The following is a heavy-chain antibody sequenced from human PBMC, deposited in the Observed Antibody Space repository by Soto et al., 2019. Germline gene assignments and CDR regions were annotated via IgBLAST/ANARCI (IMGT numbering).Heavy chain of an antibody. Sequence: GASVKVSCKASGYTFTSYAMHWVRQAPGQRLEWMGWINAGNGNTKYSQKFQGRVTITRDTSASTAYMELSSLRSEDTAVYYCARPRITIFEGFDPWGQGTLVTVSS. J-gene: IGHJ5*02. CDR2: INAGNGNT. D-gene: IGHD3-3*01. CDR1: GYTFTSYA. V-gene: IGHV1-3*01. CDR3: ARPRITIFEGFDP.